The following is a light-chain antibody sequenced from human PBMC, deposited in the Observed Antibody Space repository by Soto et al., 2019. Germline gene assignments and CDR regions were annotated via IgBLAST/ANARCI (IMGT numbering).Light chain of an antibody. CDR2: EDS. Sequence: QSVLTQPASVSGSPGQSITISCTGTSSDVGNYNLVSWYQQHPGKAPKLMIYEDSKRPSGVSNRFSGSKSGSTASLTISGRQAEDEADYYCCSYSGSGTYVFGTGTKLTVL. V-gene: IGLV2-23*01. CDR3: CSYSGSGTYV. CDR1: SSDVGNYNL. J-gene: IGLJ1*01.